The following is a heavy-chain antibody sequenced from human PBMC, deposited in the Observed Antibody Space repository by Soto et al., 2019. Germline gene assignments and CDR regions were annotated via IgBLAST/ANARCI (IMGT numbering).Heavy chain of an antibody. CDR3: ARGYPDGYCSSTSCYGHVG. V-gene: IGHV1-3*01. CDR2: INAGNGNT. D-gene: IGHD2-2*01. CDR1: GYTFTSYA. Sequence: ASVKVSCKASGYTFTSYAMHWVRQAPGQRLEWMGWINAGNGNTKYSQKFQGRVTITRDTSASTAYMELSSLRSEDTAVYYCARGYPDGYCSSTSCYGHVGWGQGTLVTVSS. J-gene: IGHJ4*02.